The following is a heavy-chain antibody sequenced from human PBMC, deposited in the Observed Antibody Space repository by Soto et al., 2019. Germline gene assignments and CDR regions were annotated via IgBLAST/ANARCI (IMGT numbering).Heavy chain of an antibody. D-gene: IGHD3-3*01. CDR3: AHNFVLRFLEWLKPRSYYFDY. CDR1: GFSLSTSGVG. V-gene: IGHV2-5*02. J-gene: IGHJ4*02. Sequence: SGPTLVNPTQPLTLTCTFSGFSLSTSGVGVGWIRQPPGKALEWLALIYWDDDKRYSPSLKSRLTITKDTSKNQVVLTMTNMDPVDTATYYCAHNFVLRFLEWLKPRSYYFDYWGQGTLVTSPQ. CDR2: IYWDDDK.